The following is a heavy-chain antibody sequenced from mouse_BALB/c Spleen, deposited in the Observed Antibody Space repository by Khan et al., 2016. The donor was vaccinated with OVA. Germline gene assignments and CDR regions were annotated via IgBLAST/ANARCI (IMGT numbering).Heavy chain of an antibody. CDR1: GYSIASDYA. CDR3: ERVCGRDLNY. V-gene: IGHV3-2*02. J-gene: IGHJ2*01. D-gene: IGHD3-3*01. Sequence: EVQLQESGPGLVKPSQSLSLTCTVTGYSIASDYAWNWIRQFPGNKLEWMGFISYSGTTNYNPSLKSRIFITRNTSNNQFFLQLNSVTSEETATYWCERVCGRDLNYWGQGTTLTVSS. CDR2: ISYSGTT.